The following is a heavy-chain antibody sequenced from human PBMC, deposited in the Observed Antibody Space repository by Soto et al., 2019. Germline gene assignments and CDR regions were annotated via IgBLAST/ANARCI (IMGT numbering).Heavy chain of an antibody. Sequence: GGSLRLSCAASGFICSSYDMSWVRQAPGKGLEWVSTILVDGRTFYVDSVEGRFTISRDSSQNTVYLQMNSLTAGDTALYYCAKPTATGGGAFDICGQGTMVTV. D-gene: IGHD2-8*02. J-gene: IGHJ3*02. CDR3: AKPTATGGGAFDI. V-gene: IGHV3-23*01. CDR1: GFICSSYD. CDR2: ILVDGRT.